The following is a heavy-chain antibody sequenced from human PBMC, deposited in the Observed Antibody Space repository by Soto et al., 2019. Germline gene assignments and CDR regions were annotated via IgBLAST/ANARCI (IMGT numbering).Heavy chain of an antibody. J-gene: IGHJ6*02. CDR1: GFTVSSNY. CDR3: ARDPYDFWSGYLYNRDYYGMDV. V-gene: IGHV3-53*01. CDR2: IYSGGST. D-gene: IGHD3-3*01. Sequence: GGSLRLSCAASGFTVSSNYMSWVRQAPGKGLEWVSVIYSGGSTYYADSVKGRFTISRDNSKNTLYLQMNSLRAEDTAVYYCARDPYDFWSGYLYNRDYYGMDVWGQGTTVTVSS.